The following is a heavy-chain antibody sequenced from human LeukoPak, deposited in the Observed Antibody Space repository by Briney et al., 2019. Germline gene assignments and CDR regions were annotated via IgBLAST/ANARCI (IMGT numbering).Heavy chain of an antibody. V-gene: IGHV5-51*01. CDR1: GYSFTSYW. CDR2: IYPGDSDT. J-gene: IGHJ3*02. CDR3: ARLLSHCSSTSCRLPGALDI. D-gene: IGHD2-2*01. Sequence: GESLKISCKGCGYSFTSYWIGWVRQMPGKGLEWMGIIYPGDSDTRYSPSFQGQVTISADKSISTAYLQWSSLKASDTAMYDCARLLSHCSSTSCRLPGALDIWGQGTMVTVSS.